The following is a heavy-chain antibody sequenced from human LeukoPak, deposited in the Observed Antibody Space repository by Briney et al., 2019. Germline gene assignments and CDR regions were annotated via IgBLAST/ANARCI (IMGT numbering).Heavy chain of an antibody. J-gene: IGHJ4*02. CDR1: GFTFSDYY. D-gene: IGHD3-16*02. Sequence: GGSLRLSCAASGFTFSDYYMSWIRQAPGKGLEWVSYISSSGSTIYYADSVKGRFTISRDNAKNSLYLQMNSLRAEDTAVYYCARDNYDYVWGSYRYAGGPFDYWGQGTLVTVSS. CDR3: ARDNYDYVWGSYRYAGGPFDY. CDR2: ISSSGSTI. V-gene: IGHV3-11*01.